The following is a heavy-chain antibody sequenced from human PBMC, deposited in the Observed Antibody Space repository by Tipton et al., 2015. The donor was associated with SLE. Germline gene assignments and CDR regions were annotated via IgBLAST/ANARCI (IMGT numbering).Heavy chain of an antibody. V-gene: IGHV4-39*01. CDR2: IYYRGST. Sequence: TLSLTCTVSGGSISSSSYYWGWIRQPPGKGLEWIGSIYYRGSTYYNPSLKSRVTISVDTSKNQFSLKLSSVTAADTAVYYCARALRGGSCRGWFDPWGQGTLVTVSS. CDR1: GGSISSSSYY. J-gene: IGHJ5*02. CDR3: ARALRGGSCRGWFDP. D-gene: IGHD3-16*01.